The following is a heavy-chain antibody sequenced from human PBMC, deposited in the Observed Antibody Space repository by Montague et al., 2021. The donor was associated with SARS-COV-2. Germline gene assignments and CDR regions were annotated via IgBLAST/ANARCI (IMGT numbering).Heavy chain of an antibody. D-gene: IGHD1-1*01. V-gene: IGHV4-39*01. Sequence: SETLSLTCTVSGDSISSTDHYWAWMRQPPGKGLEWVASIVYRGSTYYXXXVESRVTISVDTSKNLFSLQLNSVTPADTSVYYCARHLRVGNRWNGFEADYWGQGALVSVSS. CDR1: GDSISSTDHY. CDR3: ARHLRVGNRWNGFEADY. J-gene: IGHJ4*02. CDR2: IVYRGST.